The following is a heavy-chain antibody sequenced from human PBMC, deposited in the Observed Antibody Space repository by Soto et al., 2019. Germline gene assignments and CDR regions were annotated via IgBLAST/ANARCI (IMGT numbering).Heavy chain of an antibody. J-gene: IGHJ4*02. V-gene: IGHV1-69*04. CDR2: IIPILGIA. CDR1: GYTFTRSG. D-gene: IGHD6-19*01. Sequence: SVKVSCKASGYTFTRSGISWVRQAPGQGLEWMGRIIPILGIANYAQKFQGRVTITADKSTSTAYMELSSLRSEDTAVYYCAVGAVAGQRTQTDDWGQGTLVTVSS. CDR3: AVGAVAGQRTQTDD.